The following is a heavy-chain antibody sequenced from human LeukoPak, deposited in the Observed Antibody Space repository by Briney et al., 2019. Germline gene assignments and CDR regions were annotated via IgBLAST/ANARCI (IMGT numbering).Heavy chain of an antibody. J-gene: IGHJ4*02. V-gene: IGHV4-61*02. CDR1: GDSISSDNYY. D-gene: IGHD6-13*01. CDR2: IYTSGST. Sequence: SETLSLTCTVSGDSISSDNYYWSWIRQPAGKGLEWIGRIYTSGSTNYNPSLKSRVTISIDTSKNQFSLKLSSVTAADTAMYYCARGLAAAGTWVDYWGQGTLVTVSS. CDR3: ARGLAAAGTWVDY.